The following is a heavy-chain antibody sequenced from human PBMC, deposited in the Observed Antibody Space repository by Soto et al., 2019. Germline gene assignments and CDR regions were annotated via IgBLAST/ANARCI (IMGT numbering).Heavy chain of an antibody. CDR2: IYHSGST. D-gene: IGHD2-21*01. V-gene: IGHV4-4*02. CDR1: SGSISSSNW. CDR3: ARKCSADGDCYLSGDAFDI. J-gene: IGHJ3*02. Sequence: SETLSLTCAVSSGSISSSNWWSWVRQPPGKGLEWIGEIYHSGSTNYNPSLKSRVTISVDKSKNQFSLKLSSVTAADTAVYYCARKCSADGDCYLSGDAFDIWGQGTMVTVSS.